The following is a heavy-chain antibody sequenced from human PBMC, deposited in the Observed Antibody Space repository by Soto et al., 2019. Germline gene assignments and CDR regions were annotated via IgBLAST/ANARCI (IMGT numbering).Heavy chain of an antibody. D-gene: IGHD6-13*01. CDR2: IYSGGST. CDR3: ARDLVDSSSWDEY. V-gene: IGHV3-53*01. CDR1: GFTVSSHY. J-gene: IGHJ4*02. Sequence: EVQLVESGGGLIQPGGSLRLSCAASGFTVSSHYMSWVRQAPGKGLEWVSVIYSGGSTYYADSVKGRFTISRDNSKNTLYLQMNSLRAEDTAVYYCARDLVDSSSWDEYWGQGTLVTVSS.